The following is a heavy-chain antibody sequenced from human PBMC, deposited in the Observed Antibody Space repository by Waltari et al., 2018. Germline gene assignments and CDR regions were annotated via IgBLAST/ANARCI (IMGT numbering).Heavy chain of an antibody. V-gene: IGHV4-34*01. Sequence: QVQLQQWGAGLLKPSETLSLTCAVYGGSFSGYYWSWIRQPPGKGLEWIGEINHSGSTNYNPSVKSRVTISVDTSKNQFSLKLSSVTAADTAVYYCARGIHYDFWSGPIINPTGPFDYWGQGTLVTVSS. CDR2: INHSGST. CDR3: ARGIHYDFWSGPIINPTGPFDY. D-gene: IGHD3-3*01. CDR1: GGSFSGYY. J-gene: IGHJ4*02.